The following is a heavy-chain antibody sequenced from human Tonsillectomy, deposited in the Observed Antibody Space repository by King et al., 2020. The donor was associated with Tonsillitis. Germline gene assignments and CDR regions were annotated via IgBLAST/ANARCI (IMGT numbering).Heavy chain of an antibody. J-gene: IGHJ4*02. CDR3: ARDDDYSNRQFDY. CDR1: GFTFSSYA. V-gene: IGHV3-30*04. Sequence: VQLVESGGGVVQPGRSLRLSCAASGFTFSSYAMHWVRQAPGKGLEWVAVISYDGSNKYYADSVKGRFTISRDNSYNTLYLQINSLTTEDTAVYYCARDDDYSNRQFDYRGQGTLVTVSS. CDR2: ISYDGSNK. D-gene: IGHD4-11*01.